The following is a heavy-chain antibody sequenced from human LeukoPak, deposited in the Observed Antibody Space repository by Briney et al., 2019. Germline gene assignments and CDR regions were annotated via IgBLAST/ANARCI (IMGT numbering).Heavy chain of an antibody. CDR2: INHSGST. Sequence: SETLSLTCAVYGGSFSGYYWSWIRQPPGKGLEWIGEINHSGSTNYNPSLKSRVTISVDTSKNQFSLKLSSVTAADTAVYYCASRPIPVDIFDSWGQGTLVTVSS. D-gene: IGHD6-19*01. CDR1: GGSFSGYY. J-gene: IGHJ4*02. CDR3: ASRPIPVDIFDS. V-gene: IGHV4-34*01.